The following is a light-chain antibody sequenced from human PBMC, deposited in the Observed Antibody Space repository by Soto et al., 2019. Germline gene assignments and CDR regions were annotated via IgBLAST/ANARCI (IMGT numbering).Light chain of an antibody. CDR3: QQYNNWPLYT. CDR1: QSVSSN. J-gene: IGKJ2*01. CDR2: GAS. Sequence: EIVMTQSPATLSVSPGERATLSCRASQSVSSNLAWYQQKPGQAPRLLIYGASTRATGIPARFSGSGSGTEFTLTISSLQSEDFAVDYCQQYNNWPLYTFGQGIKLEIK. V-gene: IGKV3-15*01.